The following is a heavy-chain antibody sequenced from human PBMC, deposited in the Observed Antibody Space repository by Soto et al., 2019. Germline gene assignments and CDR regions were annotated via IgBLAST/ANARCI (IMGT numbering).Heavy chain of an antibody. D-gene: IGHD4-17*01. J-gene: IGHJ6*02. V-gene: IGHV1-69*13. CDR2: IIPIFGTA. CDR3: ARDLRTVTTRYYYGMDV. CDR1: GGTFSSYA. Sequence: ASVKGSCKASGGTFSSYAISLVRQAPGQGLEWMGGIIPIFGTANYAQKFQGRVTITADESTSTAYMELSSLRSEDTAVYYCARDLRTVTTRYYYGMDVWGQATTVTVSS.